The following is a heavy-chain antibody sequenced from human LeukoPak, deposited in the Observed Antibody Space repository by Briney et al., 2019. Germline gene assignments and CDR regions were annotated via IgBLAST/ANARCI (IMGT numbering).Heavy chain of an antibody. CDR3: ARSERWLQSTLDY. J-gene: IGHJ4*02. CDR1: GFTFSSYA. V-gene: IGHV3-30-3*01. D-gene: IGHD5-24*01. Sequence: GRSLRLSCAASGFTFSSYAMHWVRQAPGKGLEWVAVISYDGSNKYYADSVKGRFTISRDNSKNTLYLQMNSLRAEDTAVYYCARSERWLQSTLDYWGQGTLVTVSS. CDR2: ISYDGSNK.